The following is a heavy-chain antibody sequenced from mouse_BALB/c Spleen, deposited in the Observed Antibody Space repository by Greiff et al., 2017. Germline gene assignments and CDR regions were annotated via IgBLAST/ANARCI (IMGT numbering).Heavy chain of an antibody. V-gene: IGHV3-2*02. D-gene: IGHD1-1*01. J-gene: IGHJ2*01. CDR1: GYSITSDYA. CDR2: ISYSGST. CDR3: ARSPIFIYFDY. Sequence: VQLKESGPGLVKPSQSLSLTCTVTGYSITSDYAWNWIRQFPGNKLEWMGYISYSGSTSYNPSLKSRISITRDTSKNQFFLQLNSVTTEDTATYYCARSPIFIYFDYWGQGTTLTVSS.